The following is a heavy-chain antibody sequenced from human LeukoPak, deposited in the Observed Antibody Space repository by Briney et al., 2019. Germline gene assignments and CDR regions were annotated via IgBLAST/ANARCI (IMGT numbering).Heavy chain of an antibody. CDR2: INPNSGAT. D-gene: IGHD2-2*01. CDR1: GYTFTGYY. V-gene: IGHV1-2*02. Sequence: ASVKVSCKASGYTFTGYYMHWVRQATGQGLEWMGWINPNSGATNYAQKFRGRVTMTRDTSISTAYMELSRLRSDDTAVYYCARDGRTAAVNWFDPWGQGTLVTVSS. CDR3: ARDGRTAAVNWFDP. J-gene: IGHJ5*02.